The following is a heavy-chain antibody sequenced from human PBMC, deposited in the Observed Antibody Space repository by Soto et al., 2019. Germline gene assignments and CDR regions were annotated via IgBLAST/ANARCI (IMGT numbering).Heavy chain of an antibody. CDR2: IGPYNGNT. V-gene: IGHV1-18*01. Sequence: QVQLVQSGAEVKKPGASVKVSCKASGYTFTSYGITWVRQAPGQGLERMGWIGPYNGNTNYAQKFQGRVTMTTDTSTSTAYMELRSLRSDDTAAYYCARDGTVGYFQDWGQGTLVTVSS. CDR1: GYTFTSYG. D-gene: IGHD1-26*01. CDR3: ARDGTVGYFQD. J-gene: IGHJ1*01.